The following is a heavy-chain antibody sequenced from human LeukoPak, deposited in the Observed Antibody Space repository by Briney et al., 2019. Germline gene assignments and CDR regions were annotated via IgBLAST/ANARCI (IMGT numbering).Heavy chain of an antibody. D-gene: IGHD3-10*01. V-gene: IGHV3-74*01. CDR3: TTDTFGARDS. CDR2: INEDGSST. J-gene: IGHJ4*02. CDR1: GYTFSRYW. Sequence: GGSLRLSCAASGYTFSRYWMHWVRQGPGKGLVWVSRINEDGSSTSYAESVRGRFTVSRDNAKNTLYLQMNSLRAEDAAAYYCTTDTFGARDSWGQGTLVTVSS.